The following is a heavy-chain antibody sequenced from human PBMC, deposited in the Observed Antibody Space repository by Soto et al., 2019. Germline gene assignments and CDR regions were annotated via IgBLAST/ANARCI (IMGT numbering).Heavy chain of an antibody. V-gene: IGHV3-23*01. J-gene: IGHJ4*02. CDR3: AKALSISGICCFQFDS. CDR2: ISGGGSGT. D-gene: IGHD3-3*02. CDR1: GFTFSDYA. Sequence: EVQLLESGGGLLQPGGSLRLSCAASGFTFSDYAMTWVRQAPGKGLEWVSIISGGGSGTYYADSVKGRFTISRDNSRNTLSLQMNSLRADDTAVYYCAKALSISGICCFQFDSWGQGALVTVSS.